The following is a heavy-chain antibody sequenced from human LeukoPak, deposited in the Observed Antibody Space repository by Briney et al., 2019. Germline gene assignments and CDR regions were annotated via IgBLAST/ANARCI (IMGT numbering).Heavy chain of an antibody. V-gene: IGHV3-48*03. D-gene: IGHD3-22*01. CDR1: GFTFSSYA. J-gene: IGHJ4*02. CDR3: ARGALINY. CDR2: ISGGGRTI. Sequence: GGSLRLSCAAPGFTFSSYAMSWVRQAPGKGLEWVSYISGGGRTIYYADSVKGRFTISRDNAKNSLYLQMNSLRAEDTAIYYCARGALINYWGQGTLVTVSS.